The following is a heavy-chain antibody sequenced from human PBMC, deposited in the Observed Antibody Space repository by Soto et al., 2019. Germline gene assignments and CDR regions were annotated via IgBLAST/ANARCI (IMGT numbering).Heavy chain of an antibody. V-gene: IGHV3-21*01. Sequence: PGGSLRLSCAASGFTFSSYSMTWVRQPPGKGLEWVSSISSSSSYIYYADSVKGRFTISRDNAKNSLYLQMNSLRAEDTAVYYCARDQVAAAIRIYYGMDVWGQGTTVTVPS. CDR2: ISSSSSYI. CDR3: ARDQVAAAIRIYYGMDV. CDR1: GFTFSSYS. D-gene: IGHD6-13*01. J-gene: IGHJ6*02.